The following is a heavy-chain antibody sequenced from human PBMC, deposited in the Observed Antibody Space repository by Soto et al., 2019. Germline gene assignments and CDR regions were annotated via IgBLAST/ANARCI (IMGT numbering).Heavy chain of an antibody. CDR3: AREGEYDFWSGLGPHYYGMDV. D-gene: IGHD3-3*01. V-gene: IGHV4-59*01. CDR2: IYYSGST. J-gene: IGHJ6*02. Sequence: TSETLSLTCTVSGGSISSYYWSWIRQPPGKGLEWIGYIYYSGSTNYNPSLKIRVTISVDTSKNQFSLKLSSVTAADTAVYYCAREGEYDFWSGLGPHYYGMDVWGQGTTVTVSS. CDR1: GGSISSYY.